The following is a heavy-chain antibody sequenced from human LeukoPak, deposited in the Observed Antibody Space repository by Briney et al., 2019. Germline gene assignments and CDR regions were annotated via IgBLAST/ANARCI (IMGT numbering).Heavy chain of an antibody. D-gene: IGHD3-3*01. CDR3: ARSGYYPPYYFDY. CDR1: GGSISSYY. CDR2: IYYSGST. V-gene: IGHV4-59*12. Sequence: SETLSLTCTVSGGSISSYYWSWIRQPPGKGLQWIGYIYYSGSTNYNPSLKSRVTISVDTSKNQFSLKLSSVAAADTAVYYCARSGYYPPYYFDYWGQGTLVTVSS. J-gene: IGHJ4*02.